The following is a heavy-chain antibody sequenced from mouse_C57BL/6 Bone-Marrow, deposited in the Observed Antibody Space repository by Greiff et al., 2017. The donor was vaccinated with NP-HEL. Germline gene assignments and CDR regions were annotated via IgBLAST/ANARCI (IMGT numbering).Heavy chain of an antibody. CDR2: LYPRSGNT. CDR1: GYTFTSSG. CDR3: DYYGSSDWYFDV. Sequence: QVQLQQSGAELARPGASVKLSCKASGYTFTSSGISWVKQRTGQGLEWIGELYPRSGNTYYNEKFKGKATLTADKSSSTAYMELRSLTSEDSAVYFCDYYGSSDWYFDVWGTGTTVTVSS. D-gene: IGHD1-1*01. J-gene: IGHJ1*03. V-gene: IGHV1-81*01.